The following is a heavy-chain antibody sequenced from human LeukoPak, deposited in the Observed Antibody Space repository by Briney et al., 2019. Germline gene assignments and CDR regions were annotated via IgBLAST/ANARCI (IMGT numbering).Heavy chain of an antibody. CDR1: GFTFSSYS. CDR3: ARDGTLWFGGAIDY. D-gene: IGHD3-10*01. Sequence: SGGSLRLSCAASGFTFSSYSMNWVRQAPGKGLEWVSSISSSSSYIYYADSVKGRFTISRDNAKNSLYLQMNSLRAEDTAVYYCARDGTLWFGGAIDYWGQGTLVTVSS. J-gene: IGHJ4*02. CDR2: ISSSSSYI. V-gene: IGHV3-21*01.